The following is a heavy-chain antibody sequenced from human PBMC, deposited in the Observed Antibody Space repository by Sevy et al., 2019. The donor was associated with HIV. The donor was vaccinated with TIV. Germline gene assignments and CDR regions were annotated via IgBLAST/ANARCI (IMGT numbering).Heavy chain of an antibody. CDR1: GYTFIAHY. J-gene: IGHJ4*02. Sequence: ASVTVSCTSSGYTFIAHYLHWVRQAPGQGLEWMGWINPESGDTRYTETFQGRVTMTRDTSISTAYMEVITLRSDDTAVYFCARVQRGGVPDYWGQGTLVTVSS. CDR3: ARVQRGGVPDY. V-gene: IGHV1-2*02. D-gene: IGHD3-10*01. CDR2: INPESGDT.